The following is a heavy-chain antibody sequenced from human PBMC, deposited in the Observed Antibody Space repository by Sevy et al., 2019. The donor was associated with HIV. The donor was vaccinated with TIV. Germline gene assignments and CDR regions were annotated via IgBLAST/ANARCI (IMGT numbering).Heavy chain of an antibody. Sequence: GGSLRLSCAASGFTFSSYWMSWVRQAPGKGLEWVANIKQDGSEKYYVDSVKGRFTISRDNAKNSLYLQMNSLRAEDTAVYDCARDLGYYDYVWGSYRYRGLGFDYWGQGTLVTVSS. D-gene: IGHD3-16*02. CDR1: GFTFSSYW. J-gene: IGHJ4*02. CDR2: IKQDGSEK. CDR3: ARDLGYYDYVWGSYRYRGLGFDY. V-gene: IGHV3-7*01.